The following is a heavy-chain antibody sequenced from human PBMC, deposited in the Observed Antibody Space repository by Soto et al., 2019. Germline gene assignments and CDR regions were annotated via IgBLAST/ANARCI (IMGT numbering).Heavy chain of an antibody. D-gene: IGHD3-22*01. CDR2: FDPEDGET. CDR1: GYTLTELS. CDR3: ATASFYDSSGFY. V-gene: IGHV1-24*01. Sequence: AAVKVSCKVSGYTLTELSMHGVRQAPGKGLEWMGGFDPEDGETIYAQKFQGRVTMTEDTSTDTAYMELSSLRSEDTAVYYCATASFYDSSGFYWGQGTLVTVSS. J-gene: IGHJ4*02.